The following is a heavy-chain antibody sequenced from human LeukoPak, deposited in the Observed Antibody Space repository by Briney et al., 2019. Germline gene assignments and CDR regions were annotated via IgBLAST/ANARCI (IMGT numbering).Heavy chain of an antibody. CDR2: IYYSGST. CDR1: GHSISRYY. Sequence: SDPLSLPCTLCGHSISRYYWSWLRRPTGEAREGIGYIYYSGSTNYNPSLKTRVTISVDTSKNQFSLRLSSVTAADTAVYYCARHRYYYDSSGYYYQPWGQGTLVTVSS. V-gene: IGHV4-59*07. J-gene: IGHJ5*02. CDR3: ARHRYYYDSSGYYYQP. D-gene: IGHD3-22*01.